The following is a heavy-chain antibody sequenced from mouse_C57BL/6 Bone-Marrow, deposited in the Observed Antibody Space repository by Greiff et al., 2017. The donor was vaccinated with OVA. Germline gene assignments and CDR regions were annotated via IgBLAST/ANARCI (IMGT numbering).Heavy chain of an antibody. CDR3: AGGLLRSLYAMDY. D-gene: IGHD1-1*01. J-gene: IGHJ4*01. CDR1: GFNIKDYY. CDR2: IDPEDGET. V-gene: IGHV14-2*01. Sequence: VQLQQSGAELVKPGASVKLSCTASGFNIKDYYMHWVKQRTEQGLEWIGRIDPEDGETKYAPKFQGKATITADTSSNTAYLQLSSLTSEDTAVYYRAGGLLRSLYAMDYWGQGTSVTVSS.